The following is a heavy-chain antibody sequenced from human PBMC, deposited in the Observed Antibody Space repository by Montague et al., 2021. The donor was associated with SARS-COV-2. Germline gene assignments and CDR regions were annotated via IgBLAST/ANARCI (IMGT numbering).Heavy chain of an antibody. CDR1: GDSISRSHYF. CDR3: ARWGLNNAFDI. CDR2: IYFTGKT. D-gene: IGHD1/OR15-1a*01. V-gene: IGHV4-39*02. Sequence: SETLSLTCSVSGDSISRSHYFWAWIRQPPGMGLEWIGSIYFTGKTYYHPSLKSRVTISIDTSKNHFSLRLSSGTAADSAVFYCARWGLNNAFDIWGLGTMITISS. J-gene: IGHJ3*02.